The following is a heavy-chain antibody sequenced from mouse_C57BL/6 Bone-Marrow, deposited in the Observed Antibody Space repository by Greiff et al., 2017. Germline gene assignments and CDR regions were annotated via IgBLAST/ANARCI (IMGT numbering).Heavy chain of an antibody. CDR2: IYPGSGST. V-gene: IGHV1-55*01. J-gene: IGHJ1*03. Sequence: QVQLQQPGAELVKPGASVKMSCKASGYTFTSYWITWVKQRPGQGLEWIGDIYPGSGSTNYNEKFKSKATLTVDTSSSTAYMQLSSLTSEDSAVYYCARTPPIATVVAHYWCFDVWGTGTTVTVSA. CDR3: ARTPPIATVVAHYWCFDV. CDR1: GYTFTSYW. D-gene: IGHD1-1*01.